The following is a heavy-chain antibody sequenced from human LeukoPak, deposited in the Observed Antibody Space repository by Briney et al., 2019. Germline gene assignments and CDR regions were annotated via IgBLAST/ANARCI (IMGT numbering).Heavy chain of an antibody. D-gene: IGHD2-2*02. V-gene: IGHV3-33*06. CDR1: GFTFSSYG. J-gene: IGHJ4*02. CDR2: IWYDGSNK. CDR3: AKDRYCSSTSCYTFTFDY. Sequence: GGSLRLSCAASGFTFSSYGMHWVRRAPGKGLEWVAVIWYDGSNKYYADSVKGRFTISRDNSKNTLYLQMNSLRAGDTAVYYCAKDRYCSSTSCYTFTFDYWGQGTLVTVS.